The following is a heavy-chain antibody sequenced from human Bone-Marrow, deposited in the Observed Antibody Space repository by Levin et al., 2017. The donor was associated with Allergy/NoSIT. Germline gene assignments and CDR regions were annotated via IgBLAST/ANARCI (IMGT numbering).Heavy chain of an antibody. CDR2: IYNSGST. CDR1: GGSITNGAYY. D-gene: IGHD6-6*01. Sequence: PSETLSLTCTVSGGSITNGAYYWAWIRQHPVKGLEWIGYIYNSGSTFYNPSLKSRLSISLDTSKNQFSLKLTAMTAADTAVYYCAKMGMSSSFDSWGQGTLVTVSS. CDR3: AKMGMSSSFDS. V-gene: IGHV4-31*03. J-gene: IGHJ4*02.